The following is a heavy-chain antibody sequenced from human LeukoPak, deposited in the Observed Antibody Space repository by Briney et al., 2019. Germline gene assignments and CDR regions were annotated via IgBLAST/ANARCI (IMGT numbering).Heavy chain of an antibody. D-gene: IGHD6-19*01. CDR3: ASESWAVALNH. J-gene: IGHJ5*02. CDR1: GFTISSHG. V-gene: IGHV3-30*03. Sequence: PGGSLRLSCAVSGFTISSHGMHWVRQAPGKGLEWMSVISYEGSKKYYADSVRGRFTISRDNSRNTAYLQMNSLRPDDTAVYYCASESWAVALNHWGQGTLVSVSS. CDR2: ISYEGSKK.